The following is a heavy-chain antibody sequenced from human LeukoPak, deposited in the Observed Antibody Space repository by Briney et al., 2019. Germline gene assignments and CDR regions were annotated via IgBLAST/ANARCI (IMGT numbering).Heavy chain of an antibody. CDR2: INHSGST. V-gene: IGHV4-34*01. CDR1: GGSISSYY. CDR3: ARHVAAVAGTGEYYFDY. J-gene: IGHJ4*02. D-gene: IGHD6-19*01. Sequence: SETLSLTCTVSGGSISSYYWSWIRQPPGKGLEWIGEINHSGSTNYNPSLKSRVTISVDTSKNQFSLKLSSVTAADTAVYYCARHVAAVAGTGEYYFDYWGQGTLVTVSS.